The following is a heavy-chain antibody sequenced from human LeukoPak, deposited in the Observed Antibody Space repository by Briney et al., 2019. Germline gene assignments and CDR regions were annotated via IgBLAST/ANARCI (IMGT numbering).Heavy chain of an antibody. Sequence: GGSLRLSCAASGFTFSNYWMNWVRQAPGKGLEWVANIKQHGSEKYYVDSVKGRFTISRDNAKNTVSLQMNSLRAEDTGVYYCARAPSEIGGYYPEYFRHWGQGTLVTVSS. D-gene: IGHD3-22*01. CDR3: ARAPSEIGGYYPEYFRH. V-gene: IGHV3-7*01. CDR2: IKQHGSEK. CDR1: GFTFSNYW. J-gene: IGHJ1*01.